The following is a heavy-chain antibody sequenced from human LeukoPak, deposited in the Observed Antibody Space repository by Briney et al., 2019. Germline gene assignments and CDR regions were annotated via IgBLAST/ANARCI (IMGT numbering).Heavy chain of an antibody. CDR1: GYSFTKFD. Sequence: SVKVSCKASGYSFTKFDMNWVRQAPGQGLEWMGWINTNTRRPTYAQGFTGRFVFSLGTSVSTAYLQINSLKAEDTAVYYCARNYADGEGRFGDWGQGTLVTVSS. CDR2: INTNTRRP. J-gene: IGHJ4*02. V-gene: IGHV7-4-1*02. CDR3: ARNYADGEGRFGD. D-gene: IGHD3-10*01.